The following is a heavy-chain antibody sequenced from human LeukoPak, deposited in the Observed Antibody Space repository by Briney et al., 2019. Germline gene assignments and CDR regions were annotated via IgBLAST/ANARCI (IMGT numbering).Heavy chain of an antibody. J-gene: IGHJ4*02. CDR3: ARQGRTDTAMVYASGNWDY. CDR1: GYSFTSYW. D-gene: IGHD5-18*01. V-gene: IGHV5-51*01. CDR2: IYPGDSDT. Sequence: GESLKISCKGSGYSFTSYWIGWVRQMPGKGLEWMGIIYPGDSDTRYSPSFQGQVTISADKSISTAYLQWSSLKASDTAMYYCARQGRTDTAMVYASGNWDYWGQGTLVTVSS.